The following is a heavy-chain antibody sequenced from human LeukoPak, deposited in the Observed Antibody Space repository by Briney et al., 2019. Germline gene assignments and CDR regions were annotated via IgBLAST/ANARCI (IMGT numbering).Heavy chain of an antibody. CDR3: AREDSNPKYYCYYGMDV. CDR2: INPNSGGT. Sequence: GASVKVSCKASGYTFTGYYMNWVRQAPGQGLEWMGRINPNSGGTKYAQKFQGRVTMTRDTSINTAYMELSRLRSDDTAVYYCAREDSNPKYYCYYGMDVWGQGTTVTVSS. V-gene: IGHV1-2*06. D-gene: IGHD4-11*01. J-gene: IGHJ6*02. CDR1: GYTFTGYY.